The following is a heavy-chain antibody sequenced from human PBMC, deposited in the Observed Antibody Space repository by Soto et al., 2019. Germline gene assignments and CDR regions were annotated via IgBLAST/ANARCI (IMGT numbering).Heavy chain of an antibody. CDR2: IVYSGST. D-gene: IGHD6-13*01. CDR3: ARVYRQSGYSSSWVFDY. V-gene: IGHV4-31*01. J-gene: IGHJ4*02. CDR1: GGSINSGGYY. Sequence: QVQLQESGPGLVKPSQTLSLICTVSGGSINSGGYYWNWIRQHPGKGLEWIGYIVYSGSTYSNPFLRSPVTMSADTSENQFSLNLSSVTAADTAVYFCARVYRQSGYSSSWVFDYWGQGTLVNVSS.